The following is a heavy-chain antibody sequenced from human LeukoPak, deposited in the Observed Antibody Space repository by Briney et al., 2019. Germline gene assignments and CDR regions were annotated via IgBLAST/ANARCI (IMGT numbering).Heavy chain of an antibody. J-gene: IGHJ6*02. V-gene: IGHV3-21*01. Sequence: PGGSLRLSCAASGFTFSSYSMNWVRQAPGKGLEWVSSISSSSSYIYYADSVKGRFTISRDNAKNSLYLQMNSLRAEDTAVYYCARDRSGGYYYGSGSYYNKYYYYGMDVWGQGTTVTVSS. CDR1: GFTFSSYS. D-gene: IGHD3-10*01. CDR2: ISSSSSYI. CDR3: ARDRSGGYYYGSGSYYNKYYYYGMDV.